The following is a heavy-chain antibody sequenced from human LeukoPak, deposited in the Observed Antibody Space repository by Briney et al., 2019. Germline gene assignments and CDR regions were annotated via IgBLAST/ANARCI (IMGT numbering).Heavy chain of an antibody. CDR3: ARGSSCSGGSCYLFDY. V-gene: IGHV3-20*04. Sequence: GGSLRLSCAASGFTFSSYAMSWVRQAPGKGLEWVSGINWNGGSTGYADSVKGRFTISRDNAKNSLYLQMNSLRAEDTALYYCARGSSCSGGSCYLFDYWGQGTLVTVSS. J-gene: IGHJ4*02. CDR1: GFTFSSYA. D-gene: IGHD2-15*01. CDR2: INWNGGST.